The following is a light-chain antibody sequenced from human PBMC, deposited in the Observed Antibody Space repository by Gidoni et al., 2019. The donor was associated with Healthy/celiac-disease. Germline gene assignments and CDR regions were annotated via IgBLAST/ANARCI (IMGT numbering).Light chain of an antibody. CDR2: DGY. CDR3: QVWDRSSDHHYVV. Sequence: SYVLTQPHSVSVAPGQTARITCGGNNIGSKRVHWYQQRPGQAPVVVVYDGYERPSGIPERFSGSNSGNTATLTISRVEVGDEADYYCQVWDRSSDHHYVVFGGGTKLTVL. CDR1: NIGSKR. J-gene: IGLJ2*01. V-gene: IGLV3-21*02.